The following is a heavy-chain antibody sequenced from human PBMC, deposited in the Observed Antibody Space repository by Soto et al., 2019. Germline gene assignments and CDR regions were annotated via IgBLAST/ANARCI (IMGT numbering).Heavy chain of an antibody. D-gene: IGHD4-17*01. CDR3: ARVFRYDGEKYPYDY. CDR2: IYYSGNT. J-gene: IGHJ4*02. CDR1: GGSISSGGYY. Sequence: PSETLSLTCTVSGGSISSGGYYWSWIRQHPGKGLEWIGYIYYSGNTYYNPSLKSRVTISEDTSKNQFSLKLSSVTAADTAVYYCARVFRYDGEKYPYDYWAQGSWATGSS. V-gene: IGHV4-31*03.